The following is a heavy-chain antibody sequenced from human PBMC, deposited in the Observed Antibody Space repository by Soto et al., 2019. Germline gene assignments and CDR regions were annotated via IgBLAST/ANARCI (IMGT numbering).Heavy chain of an antibody. CDR1: GFTFSSYS. CDR3: AREDRSYYYYSGMDV. CDR2: ISSSSSYI. V-gene: IGHV3-21*01. J-gene: IGHJ6*02. Sequence: GGSLRLSCAASGFTFSSYSMNWVRQAPGKGLEWVSSISSSSSYIYYADSVKGRFTISRDNAKNSLYLQMNSLRAEDTAVYYCAREDRSYYYYSGMDVWGQGTTVAVS. D-gene: IGHD1-26*01.